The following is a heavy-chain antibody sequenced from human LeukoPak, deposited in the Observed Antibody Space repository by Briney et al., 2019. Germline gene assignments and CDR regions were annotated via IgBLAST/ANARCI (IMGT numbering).Heavy chain of an antibody. J-gene: IGHJ3*02. V-gene: IGHV3-7*03. CDR2: IKQDGSEK. CDR3: AREMYSSGWLNAFDI. D-gene: IGHD6-19*01. Sequence: QAGGSLRLSCAASGFTISTYWMSWVRQAPGRGLEWVANIKQDGSEKYYVDSVKGRFTISRDNAKNSLYLQMNSLRAEDTALYYCAREMYSSGWLNAFDIWGQGTMVTVSS. CDR1: GFTISTYW.